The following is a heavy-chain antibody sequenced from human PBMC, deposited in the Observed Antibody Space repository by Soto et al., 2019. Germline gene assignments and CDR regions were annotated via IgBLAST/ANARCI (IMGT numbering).Heavy chain of an antibody. Sequence: GGSLRLSCAASGFTFSTYAMNWVRQAPGKGLEWVSGISGSGDSTYYADSVKGRFTVSRDNYKNTQYLQMNSLRAEDTAVFYCAKERSSGWSFDYWGQETLVTVSS. CDR2: ISGSGDST. CDR3: AKERSSGWSFDY. V-gene: IGHV3-23*01. CDR1: GFTFSTYA. J-gene: IGHJ4*02. D-gene: IGHD6-19*01.